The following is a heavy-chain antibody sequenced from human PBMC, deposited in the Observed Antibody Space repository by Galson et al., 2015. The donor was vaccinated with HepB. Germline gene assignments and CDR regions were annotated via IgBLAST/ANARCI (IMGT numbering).Heavy chain of an antibody. CDR2: ISAYNGNT. CDR1: GYTFTSYG. CDR3: ARDGVVYGDYVGRFAFDI. V-gene: IGHV1-18*04. J-gene: IGHJ3*02. D-gene: IGHD4-17*01. Sequence: SVKVSCKASGYTFTSYGISWVRQAPGQGLEWMGWISAYNGNTNYAQKLQGRVTMTTDTSTSTAYMELRSLRSDDTAVYYCARDGVVYGDYVGRFAFDIWGQGTMVTVSS.